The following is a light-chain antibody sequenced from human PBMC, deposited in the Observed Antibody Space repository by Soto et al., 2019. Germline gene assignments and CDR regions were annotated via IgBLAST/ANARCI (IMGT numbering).Light chain of an antibody. J-gene: IGLJ3*02. Sequence: QSALTQPASVSGSPGQSITISCTGTSSDIGAYNFVSWYQQHPGKAPKLMLYDVNIRPSGVSNRFSGSQSGNTASLTISGLQDEDEADYYCTSWTTSTTTMFGGGTKLTVL. V-gene: IGLV2-14*03. CDR3: TSWTTSTTTM. CDR2: DVN. CDR1: SSDIGAYNF.